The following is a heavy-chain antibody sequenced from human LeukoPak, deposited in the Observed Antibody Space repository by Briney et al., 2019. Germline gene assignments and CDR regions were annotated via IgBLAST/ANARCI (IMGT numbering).Heavy chain of an antibody. J-gene: IGHJ4*02. CDR1: GFTLSGSA. D-gene: IGHD5-12*01. CDR3: IRLGGYEAF. Sequence: GGSLRLSCAASGFTLSGSAMFWVRQASGKGLEWVGRIRTKADSYATACGASVKGRFTMSRDDSKNTVYLQMNSLKTEDTAVYYCIRLGGYEAFWGQGTLVTVSS. CDR2: IRTKADSYAT. V-gene: IGHV3-73*01.